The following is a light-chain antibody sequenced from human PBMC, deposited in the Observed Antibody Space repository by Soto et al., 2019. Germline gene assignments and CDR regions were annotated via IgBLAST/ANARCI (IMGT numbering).Light chain of an antibody. CDR1: QSVSSSY. V-gene: IGKV3-20*01. J-gene: IGKJ2*01. CDR3: QQYGSSPQT. CDR2: GAS. Sequence: EIVLTQSPGTLSLSPGERATLSCRASQSVSSSYLAWYQQKPGQAPRLLIYGASSRATGIPDRFSGSGSGTDFTLTISSLEPEDFAVYYCQQYGSSPQTLGQGTKLEIK.